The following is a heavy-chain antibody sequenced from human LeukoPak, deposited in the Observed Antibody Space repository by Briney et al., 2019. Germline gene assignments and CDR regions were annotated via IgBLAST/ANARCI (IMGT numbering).Heavy chain of an antibody. CDR1: GFSFSRYG. V-gene: IGHV3-30*03. J-gene: IGHJ3*02. CDR3: ARDQTDDAFDI. Sequence: GRSLRLSCAASGFSFSRYGMHWVRQAPGKGLEWVTVISYDGNNKYYGDSVKGRFTISRDNSKNTLYLQMNSLRAEDTAVYYCARDQTDDAFDIWGQGTMVTVSS. CDR2: ISYDGNNK.